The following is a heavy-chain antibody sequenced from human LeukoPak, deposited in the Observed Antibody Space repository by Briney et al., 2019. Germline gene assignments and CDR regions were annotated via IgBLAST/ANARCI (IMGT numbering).Heavy chain of an antibody. CDR2: IFSNGDK. D-gene: IGHD2-8*01. J-gene: IGHJ4*02. Sequence: SGPVLVKPTETLILTCTVSGFPLNSAGVGVSWIRRPPGKALGWLAHIFSNGDKSYRTSLLKDRLTISKDTSKSQVVLTMTNLDPVDTATYYCARIIGGDNGGYFDSWGQGTLVTVSS. CDR1: GFPLNSAGVG. V-gene: IGHV2-26*01. CDR3: ARIIGGDNGGYFDS.